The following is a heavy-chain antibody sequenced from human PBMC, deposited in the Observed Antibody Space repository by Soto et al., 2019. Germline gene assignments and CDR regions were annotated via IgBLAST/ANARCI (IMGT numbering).Heavy chain of an antibody. Sequence: GSLRLSCAASGFIFSTYSMNWVRQTPGKGLEWVSSISRSSDHMYYADSVRGRFTISRDNAKNSVFLQMNSLRDEDTAVYYCTKDLGSEWQLLGYWGQGTLVTVSS. CDR2: ISRSSDHM. CDR1: GFIFSTYS. J-gene: IGHJ1*01. D-gene: IGHD1-26*01. V-gene: IGHV3-21*01. CDR3: TKDLGSEWQLLGY.